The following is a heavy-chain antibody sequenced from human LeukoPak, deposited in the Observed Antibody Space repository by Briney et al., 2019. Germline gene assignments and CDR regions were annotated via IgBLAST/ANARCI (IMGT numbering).Heavy chain of an antibody. CDR1: GGSISSSGYY. D-gene: IGHD3-22*01. CDR3: ARLYGSGYHYYGMDA. J-gene: IGHJ6*02. V-gene: IGHV4-39*01. CDR2: IYYSGST. Sequence: SETLSLTCTVSGGSISSSGYYWGWIPQPPGKGLGWIGRIYYSGSTYYNPSLKSRVTISVDTSKKQFSLKLSSVTAADTAVYFCARLYGSGYHYYGMDAWGQGTTVTVSS.